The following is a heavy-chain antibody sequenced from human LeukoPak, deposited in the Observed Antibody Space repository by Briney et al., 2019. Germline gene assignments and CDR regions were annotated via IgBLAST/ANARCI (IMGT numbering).Heavy chain of an antibody. Sequence: GGSLRLSCAASGFTFSAYAMSWVRQAPGKGLEWVSGISGSGGSTYYADSVKGRFTISRDNSKNMVYLQMSSLRADDTAIYYCASLPDVWGQGTTVTVSS. J-gene: IGHJ6*02. CDR1: GFTFSAYA. V-gene: IGHV3-23*01. CDR2: ISGSGGST. CDR3: ASLPDV.